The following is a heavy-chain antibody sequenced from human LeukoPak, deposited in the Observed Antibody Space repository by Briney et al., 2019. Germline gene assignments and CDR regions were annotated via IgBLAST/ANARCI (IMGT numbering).Heavy chain of an antibody. CDR3: ARGKQLGDFDY. D-gene: IGHD6-13*01. CDR2: INHSGST. V-gene: IGHV4-34*01. Sequence: SETLSLTCAVYGGSFSGYYWSWIRQPPGKGLEWIGEINHSGSTNYNPSLKSRVTISVDTSKNQFSLKLSSVTAADTAVYYCARGKQLGDFDYWGQGTLVTVSS. J-gene: IGHJ4*02. CDR1: GGSFSGYY.